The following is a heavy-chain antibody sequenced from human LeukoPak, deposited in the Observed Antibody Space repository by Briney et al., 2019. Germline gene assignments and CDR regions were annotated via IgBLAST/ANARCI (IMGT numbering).Heavy chain of an antibody. V-gene: IGHV3-7*01. D-gene: IGHD3-9*01. CDR1: GFTFSSYW. Sequence: GGSLRLSCAASGFTFSSYWMSWVRQAPGKGLEWVANIKQDGSEKYYVDSVKGRFTISRDNAKNSLYLQMNSLRAEDTAVYYCARVPYYDILTGYHDYWGQGTLVTVSS. CDR2: IKQDGSEK. J-gene: IGHJ4*02. CDR3: ARVPYYDILTGYHDY.